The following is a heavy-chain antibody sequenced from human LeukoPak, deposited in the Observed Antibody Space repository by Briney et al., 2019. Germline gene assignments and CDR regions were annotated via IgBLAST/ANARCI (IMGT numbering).Heavy chain of an antibody. CDR3: AKAMISSGWYAADY. Sequence: GGSLRLSCAASGFTFDDHAMQWVRQAPGKGLEWVSLITWDGGDAYYADSVKGRFTISRDNAKNSVYLQMNSLRPDDTAFYYCAKAMISSGWYAADYWGQGTLVTVSS. D-gene: IGHD6-19*01. CDR1: GFTFDDHA. CDR2: ITWDGGDA. J-gene: IGHJ4*02. V-gene: IGHV3-43D*03.